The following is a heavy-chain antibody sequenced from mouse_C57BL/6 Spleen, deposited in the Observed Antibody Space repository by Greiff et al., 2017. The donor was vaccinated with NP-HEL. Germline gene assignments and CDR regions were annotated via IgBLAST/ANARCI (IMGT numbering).Heavy chain of an antibody. J-gene: IGHJ2*01. CDR1: GFSLSTSGMG. CDR2: IYWDDDK. Sequence: QVTLKVSGPGILQSSQTLSLTCSFSGFSLSTSGMGVSWIRQPSGKGLEWLAHIYWDDDKRYNPSLKSRLTLSKDTSRNQVFLKITSVDTADTATDYCARRPPIYYDYDGYYFDYWGQGTTLTVSS. D-gene: IGHD2-4*01. CDR3: ARRPPIYYDYDGYYFDY. V-gene: IGHV8-12*01.